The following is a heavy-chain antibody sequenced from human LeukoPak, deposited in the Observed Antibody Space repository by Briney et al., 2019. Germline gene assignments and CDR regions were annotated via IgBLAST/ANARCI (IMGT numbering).Heavy chain of an antibody. CDR3: AKGRHYGGNSDYFDY. Sequence: GRSLRLSCAASGFTFSSYGMHWVRQAPGKGLEWVAVISYDGSNKYYADSVKGRFTISRDNSKNTLYLQMNSLRAEDTAVYYCAKGRHYGGNSDYFDYWGQGTPVTVSS. D-gene: IGHD4-23*01. V-gene: IGHV3-30*18. J-gene: IGHJ4*02. CDR1: GFTFSSYG. CDR2: ISYDGSNK.